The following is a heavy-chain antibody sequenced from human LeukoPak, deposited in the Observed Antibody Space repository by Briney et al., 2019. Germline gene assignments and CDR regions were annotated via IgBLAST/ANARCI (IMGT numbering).Heavy chain of an antibody. CDR2: IKRDGSVT. CDR3: AKDSTYELRFLEWSLFDY. V-gene: IGHV3-7*01. D-gene: IGHD3-3*01. CDR1: GFDFSTYW. J-gene: IGHJ4*02. Sequence: GGSLRLSCAVSGFDFSTYWMTWVRQAPGKGLEWVANIKRDGSVTNYVDSVKGRFTISRDNAKNPLFLQMSSLSAEDTAVYYCAKDSTYELRFLEWSLFDYWGQGTLVTVSS.